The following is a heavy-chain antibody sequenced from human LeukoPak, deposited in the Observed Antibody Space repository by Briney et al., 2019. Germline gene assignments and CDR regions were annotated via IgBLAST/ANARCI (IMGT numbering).Heavy chain of an antibody. D-gene: IGHD4-17*01. CDR3: ARLSTVDAFDI. CDR1: GFTFSDYY. J-gene: IGHJ3*02. V-gene: IGHV3-11*04. Sequence: GGSLRLSCTASGFTFSDYYMSWIRQAPGKGLEWVSCISSSGNTIYSADSVKGRFTISRDNAKNSLYLQMNSLRAEDTAVYYCARLSTVDAFDIWGQGTMVTVSS. CDR2: ISSSGNTI.